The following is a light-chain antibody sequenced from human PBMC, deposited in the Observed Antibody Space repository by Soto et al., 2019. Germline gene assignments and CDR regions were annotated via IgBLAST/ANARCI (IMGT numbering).Light chain of an antibody. CDR1: SSDVGSYNY. CDR2: DVS. V-gene: IGLV2-14*01. J-gene: IGLJ1*01. CDR3: SSYTTSSTYV. Sequence: QSALPPPASVSGSPGQSVTISCTGTSSDVGSYNYVSWYQQHPGKAPKVLIYDVSNRPSGVSYRFSGSKSGNTASLTISGLQAEDEADYYCSSYTTSSTYVFGTGTKLTVL.